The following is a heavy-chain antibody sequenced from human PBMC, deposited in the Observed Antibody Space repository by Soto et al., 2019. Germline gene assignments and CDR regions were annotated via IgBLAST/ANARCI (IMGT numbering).Heavy chain of an antibody. CDR2: IYYSGST. Sequence: PLTSTVSGGNISSLYWRRIRQKKGKGLEWIGYIYYSGSTNYNPSLKSRVTISVDTSKNQFSLKLSSVTAADTAVYYCARHLAASYYDSSGYYSDDYYGMDVWGQGTTVTVSS. D-gene: IGHD3-22*01. V-gene: IGHV4-59*08. J-gene: IGHJ6*02. CDR3: ARHLAASYYDSSGYYSDDYYGMDV. CDR1: GGNISSLY.